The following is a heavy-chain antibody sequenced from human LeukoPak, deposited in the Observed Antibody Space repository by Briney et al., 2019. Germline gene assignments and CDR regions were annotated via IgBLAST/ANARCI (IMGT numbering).Heavy chain of an antibody. V-gene: IGHV3-30*03. CDR2: ISKDGGFK. CDR1: GFTLRSYN. D-gene: IGHD6-19*01. Sequence: GRSLRLSCAASGFTLRSYNMHWVRQAPGKGLEWVAVISKDGGFKYYADSVKGRFTISRDNSKNTLYLQMNSLIIEDTAVYYCTREEYSSFWSTAGAFDIWGQGTIITVSS. J-gene: IGHJ3*02. CDR3: TREEYSSFWSTAGAFDI.